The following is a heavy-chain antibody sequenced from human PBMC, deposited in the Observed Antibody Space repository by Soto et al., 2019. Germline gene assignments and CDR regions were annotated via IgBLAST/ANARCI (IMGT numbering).Heavy chain of an antibody. Sequence: PGGSLRLSCAASGFTFSDHYMDWVRQAPGKGLEWVGRTRNKANSYTTEYAASVKGRFTISRDDSKNSLYLQMNSLKTEDTAVYYCASLGTGYWGQGTLVTVSS. CDR2: TRNKANSYTT. CDR3: ASLGTGY. D-gene: IGHD3-16*01. V-gene: IGHV3-72*01. CDR1: GFTFSDHY. J-gene: IGHJ4*02.